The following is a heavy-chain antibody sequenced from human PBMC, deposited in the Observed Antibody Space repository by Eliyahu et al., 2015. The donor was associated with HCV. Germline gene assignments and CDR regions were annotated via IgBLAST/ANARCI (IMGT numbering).Heavy chain of an antibody. J-gene: IGHJ4*02. CDR3: ARQHDY. CDR2: INNDGSST. CDR1: GFTFSSFW. Sequence: EVQLVESGGGLVQPGGSLRLSCAASGFTFSSFWMYWVRQAPGKGLMWLSRINNDGSSTTYADSVKGRFTISRDNAKNTLYLQMNSLRPEDTAVYYCARQHDYWGQGTLVTVSS. V-gene: IGHV3-74*01.